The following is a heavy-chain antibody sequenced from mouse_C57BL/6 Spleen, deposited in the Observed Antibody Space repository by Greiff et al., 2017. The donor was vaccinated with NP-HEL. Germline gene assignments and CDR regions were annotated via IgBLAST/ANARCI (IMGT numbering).Heavy chain of an antibody. J-gene: IGHJ2*01. CDR2: ISDGGSYT. Sequence: EVHLVESGGGLVKPGGSLKLSCAASGFTFSSYAMSWVRQTPEKRLEWVATISDGGSYTYYPDNVKGRFTISRDNAKNNLYLQMSHLKSEDTAMYYCARDYYYGGYYFDYWGQGTTLTVSS. CDR1: GFTFSSYA. D-gene: IGHD1-1*02. CDR3: ARDYYYGGYYFDY. V-gene: IGHV5-4*01.